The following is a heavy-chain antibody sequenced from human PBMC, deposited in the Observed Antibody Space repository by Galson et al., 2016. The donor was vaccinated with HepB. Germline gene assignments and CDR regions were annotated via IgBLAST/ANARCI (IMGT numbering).Heavy chain of an antibody. CDR3: ARALTPRTYYDSSGSYCLAY. CDR2: INLSADSA. CDR1: GYSFTTYF. J-gene: IGHJ4*02. D-gene: IGHD3-22*01. Sequence: SVKVSCKASGYSFTTYFLHWVRQATGQGLEWMAMINLSADSATYAPKFQGRVTVTRDTSTSTAYMELTSLTSEDTAVYYCARALTPRTYYDSSGSYCLAYWGQGSLVTVSS. V-gene: IGHV1-46*03.